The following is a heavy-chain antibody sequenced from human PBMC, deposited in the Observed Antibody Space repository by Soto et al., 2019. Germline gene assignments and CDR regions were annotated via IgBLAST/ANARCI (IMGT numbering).Heavy chain of an antibody. V-gene: IGHV1-46*01. J-gene: IGHJ4*02. CDR1: GYIFINYY. Sequence: QVHLVQSGAEVKKPGASVKVSCKVSGYIFINYYIHWVRQAPGQGLEWIGIINPNGGSTNYAQKFVGRVTMARDTSASTVYIDLSSLRSDDTAVYYCARDLAAADYWGQGTLVTVSS. CDR2: INPNGGST. D-gene: IGHD6-13*01. CDR3: ARDLAAADY.